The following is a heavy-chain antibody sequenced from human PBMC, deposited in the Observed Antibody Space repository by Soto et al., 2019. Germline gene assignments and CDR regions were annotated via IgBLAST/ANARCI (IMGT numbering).Heavy chain of an antibody. V-gene: IGHV4-31*03. CDR1: GGSISSGGYY. CDR2: IYYSGST. D-gene: IGHD1-20*01. J-gene: IGHJ4*02. CDR3: AALFYNWSRDY. Sequence: SETLSLTCTVSGGSISSGGYYWSWIRQHPGKGLEWIGYIYYSGSTYYNPSLKSRVTISVDTSKNQFSLKLSSVTAADTAVYYCAALFYNWSRDYWGQGTLVTVSS.